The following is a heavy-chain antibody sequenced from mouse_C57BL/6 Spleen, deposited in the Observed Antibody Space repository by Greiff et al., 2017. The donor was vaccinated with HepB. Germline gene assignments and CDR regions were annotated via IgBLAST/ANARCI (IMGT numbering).Heavy chain of an antibody. CDR3: ARWMVTTVYYAMDY. D-gene: IGHD2-2*01. Sequence: VQLQQPGAELVKPGASVKLSCKASGYTFTSYWMQWVKQRPGQGLEWIGEIDPSDSYTNYNQKFKGKATLTVDTSSSTAYMQLSSLTSEDSAVYYCARWMVTTVYYAMDYWGQGTSVTVSS. J-gene: IGHJ4*01. CDR2: IDPSDSYT. V-gene: IGHV1-50*01. CDR1: GYTFTSYW.